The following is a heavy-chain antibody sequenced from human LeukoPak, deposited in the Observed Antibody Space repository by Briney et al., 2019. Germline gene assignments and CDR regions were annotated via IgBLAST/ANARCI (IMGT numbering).Heavy chain of an antibody. Sequence: KPSETLSLTCTVSGGSISSYYWSWIRQPPGKGLEWIGYIYYSGSTNYNPSLKSRVTISVDTSKNQFSLKLSSVTAADTAVHYCARGIAAAGTFDYWGQGTLVTVSS. CDR1: GGSISSYY. CDR3: ARGIAAAGTFDY. V-gene: IGHV4-59*01. CDR2: IYYSGST. D-gene: IGHD6-13*01. J-gene: IGHJ4*02.